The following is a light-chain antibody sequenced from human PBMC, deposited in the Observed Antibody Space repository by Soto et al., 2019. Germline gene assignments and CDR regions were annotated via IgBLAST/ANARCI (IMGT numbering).Light chain of an antibody. J-gene: IGLJ1*01. CDR1: SSDVGGYNF. Sequence: QSVLTQPRSVSGSPGQSVTISCTGTSSDVGGYNFVSWYQHHPGKAPKLMIYDVTQRPSGVPDRFSGSKSGNTASLTISGLQAEDEADYYCYSYAGTYTFGVFGAGTKVTVL. CDR2: DVT. V-gene: IGLV2-11*01. CDR3: YSYAGTYTFGV.